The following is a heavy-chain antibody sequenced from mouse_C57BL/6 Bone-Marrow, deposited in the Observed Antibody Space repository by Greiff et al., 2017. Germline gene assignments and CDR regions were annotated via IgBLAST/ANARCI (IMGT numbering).Heavy chain of an antibody. CDR3: ASPKGWLAY. CDR2: INPNNGGT. J-gene: IGHJ3*01. Sequence: EVKLQQSGPELVKPGASVKMSCKASGYTFTDYNMHWVKQSHGQSLEWIGYINPNNGGTSYNQKFKGKATLTVNKSSSTAYMELRSLTSEDSAVYYCASPKGWLAYWGQGTLVTVSA. CDR1: GYTFTDYN. V-gene: IGHV1-22*01.